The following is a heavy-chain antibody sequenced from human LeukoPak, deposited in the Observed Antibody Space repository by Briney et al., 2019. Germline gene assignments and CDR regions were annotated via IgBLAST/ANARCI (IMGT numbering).Heavy chain of an antibody. D-gene: IGHD3-9*01. CDR3: ARGGPGILTGYNYNWFDP. CDR2: IIPILGIA. J-gene: IGHJ5*02. CDR1: GGTFSSYA. V-gene: IGHV1-69*04. Sequence: ASVKVSCKASGGTFSSYAISWVRQAPGQGLEWMGRIIPILGIANYAQKLQGRVTMTTDTSTSTAYMELRSLRSDDTAVYYCARGGPGILTGYNYNWFDPWGQGTLVTVSS.